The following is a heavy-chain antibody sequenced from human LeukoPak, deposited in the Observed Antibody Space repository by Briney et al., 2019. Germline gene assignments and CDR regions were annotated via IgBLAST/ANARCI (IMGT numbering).Heavy chain of an antibody. CDR2: VNPNNGVT. V-gene: IGHV1-2*02. D-gene: IGHD2-2*01. CDR1: EDTFTGYY. Sequence: ASVKVSCKASEDTFTGYYIHWVRQAPGQGLEWMGWVNPNNGVTEYAQEFQGRVTMTRDTSLSTAYMELSRLRSDDTAVYYCATDHCTRTNCYEDYYHGMDGLGQGTTVTGSS. CDR3: ATDHCTRTNCYEDYYHGMDG. J-gene: IGHJ6*01.